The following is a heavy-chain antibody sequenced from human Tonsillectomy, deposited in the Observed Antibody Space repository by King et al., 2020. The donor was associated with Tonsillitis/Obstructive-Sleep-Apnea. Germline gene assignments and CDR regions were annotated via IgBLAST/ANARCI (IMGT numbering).Heavy chain of an antibody. Sequence: VQLVESGAERKKPGESLRISCKGSGYTFTSYWVTWVRQMPGKGLEWVGTIDPSDSYTNYSPSFQGHVTISADKSISTAYLQWRSLKASDTAMYYCASIYYDFWSGYFSWGQGTLVTVSS. V-gene: IGHV5-10-1*01. CDR2: IDPSDSYT. D-gene: IGHD3-3*01. CDR3: ASIYYDFWSGYFS. CDR1: GYTFTSYW. J-gene: IGHJ5*02.